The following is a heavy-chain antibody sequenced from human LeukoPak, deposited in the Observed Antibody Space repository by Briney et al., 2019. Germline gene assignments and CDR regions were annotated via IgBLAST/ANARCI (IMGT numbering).Heavy chain of an antibody. CDR3: ATAPIVLVPAAKIDAFDI. V-gene: IGHV1-24*01. CDR2: VDPEDGET. Sequence: GASVKVSCKVSGYTLTELSMHWVRQAPGKGLEWMGNVDPEDGETIYAQKFQGRVTMTEDTSTDTAYMELSSLRSEDTAVYYCATAPIVLVPAAKIDAFDIWGQGTMVTVSS. CDR1: GYTLTELS. D-gene: IGHD2-2*01. J-gene: IGHJ3*02.